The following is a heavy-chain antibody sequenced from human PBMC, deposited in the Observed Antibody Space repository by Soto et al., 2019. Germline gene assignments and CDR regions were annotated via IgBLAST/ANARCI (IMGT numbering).Heavy chain of an antibody. D-gene: IGHD6-13*01. J-gene: IGHJ5*02. CDR1: GYTFTSYG. Sequence: ASVKVSCKASGYTFTSYGISWVRQAPGQGLEWMGWISAYNGNTNYAQKLQGRVTMTTDTSTSTAYMELRSLRSDDTAVYYCARDYQSADSSSWYGGWFDPWGQGTLVTVSS. CDR2: ISAYNGNT. V-gene: IGHV1-18*01. CDR3: ARDYQSADSSSWYGGWFDP.